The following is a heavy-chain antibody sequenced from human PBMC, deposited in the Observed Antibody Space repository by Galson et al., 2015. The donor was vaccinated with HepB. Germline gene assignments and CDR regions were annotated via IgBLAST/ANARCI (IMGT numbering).Heavy chain of an antibody. V-gene: IGHV3-15*01. CDR1: GFTFSNAW. D-gene: IGHD3-10*01. CDR2: IKSKTDGGTT. Sequence: SLRLSCAASGFTFSNAWMSWVRQAPGKGLEWVGRIKSKTDGGTTDYAAPVKGRFTISRDDSKNTLYLQMNSLKTEDTAVYYCTTAFITMVRGVKLDAFDIWGQGTMVTVSS. J-gene: IGHJ3*02. CDR3: TTAFITMVRGVKLDAFDI.